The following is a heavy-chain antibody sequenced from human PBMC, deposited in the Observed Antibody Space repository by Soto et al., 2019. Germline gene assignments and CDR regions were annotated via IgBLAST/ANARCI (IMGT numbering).Heavy chain of an antibody. Sequence: GGSLRLSCAASGFLFDSYTMNWVRQAPGKGLEWVSAITASGGSTYFADSVKGRFTVSRDNSKNTLYLQMNSLRAEDTAVYNCAKRMMSGSFYAAFDYSGPGTLVTVSS. CDR3: AKRMMSGSFYAAFDY. CDR2: ITASGGST. J-gene: IGHJ4*02. V-gene: IGHV3-23*01. CDR1: GFLFDSYT. D-gene: IGHD1-26*01.